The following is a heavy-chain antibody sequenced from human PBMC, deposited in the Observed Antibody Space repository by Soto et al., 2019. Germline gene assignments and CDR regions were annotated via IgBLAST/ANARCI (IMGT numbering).Heavy chain of an antibody. CDR1: GFTFSSYW. V-gene: IGHV3-7*01. CDR3: ARVANYGDYWVRNCYFDY. Sequence: EVQLVESGGGLVQPGGSLRLSCAASGFTFSSYWMSWVRQAPGKGLEWVANIKQDGSEKYYVDSVKGRFTISRDNAKNSLYLQMNSLRAEDTAVYYCARVANYGDYWVRNCYFDYWGLGTLVTVSS. D-gene: IGHD4-17*01. J-gene: IGHJ4*02. CDR2: IKQDGSEK.